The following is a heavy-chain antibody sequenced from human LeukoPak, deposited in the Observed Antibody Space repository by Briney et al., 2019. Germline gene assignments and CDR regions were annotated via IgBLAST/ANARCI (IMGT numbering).Heavy chain of an antibody. CDR2: IYHSGST. CDR3: ARHPMQVGATQGY. Sequence: SETLSLTCAVSGYSISSGYYWGWIRQPPGKGPEWIGSIYHSGSTYYNPSLKSRVTISVDTSKNQFSLKLSSVTAADTAVYYCARHPMQVGATQGYWGQGTLVTVSS. D-gene: IGHD1-26*01. CDR1: GYSISSGYY. J-gene: IGHJ4*02. V-gene: IGHV4-38-2*01.